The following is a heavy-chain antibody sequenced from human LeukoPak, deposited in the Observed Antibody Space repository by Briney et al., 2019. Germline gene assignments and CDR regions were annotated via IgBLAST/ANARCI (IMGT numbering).Heavy chain of an antibody. Sequence: GGSLRLSCAAAGFTFSDYGMNWVRQAPGKGLEWVSGISGSGISTYYADSVKGRFTISRDNAKNSLYLQMNSLRAEDTAVYYCNTYYYDSSGYYPYWGQGTLVTVSS. D-gene: IGHD3-22*01. J-gene: IGHJ4*02. CDR3: NTYYYDSSGYYPY. V-gene: IGHV3-23*01. CDR2: ISGSGIST. CDR1: GFTFSDYG.